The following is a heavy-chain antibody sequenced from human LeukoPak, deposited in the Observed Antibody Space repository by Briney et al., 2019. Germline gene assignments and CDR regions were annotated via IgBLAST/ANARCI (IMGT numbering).Heavy chain of an antibody. Sequence: PSETLSLTCAVSGGSISSGSYSWSWIRQPPGKGLEWNGYMFYTGNTYYNPSLKSRVTISVDTSKNQFSLKLSSVTAADTAVYYCARGAGSTISNDAFDMWGQGTMVSVSS. CDR3: ARGAGSTISNDAFDM. CDR2: MFYTGNT. J-gene: IGHJ3*02. V-gene: IGHV4-30-4*07. D-gene: IGHD5-24*01. CDR1: GGSISSGSYS.